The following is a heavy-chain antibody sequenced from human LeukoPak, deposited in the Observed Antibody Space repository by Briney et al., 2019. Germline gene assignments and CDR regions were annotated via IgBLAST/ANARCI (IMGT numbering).Heavy chain of an antibody. J-gene: IGHJ6*02. CDR2: IYYSGST. D-gene: IGHD1-20*01. Sequence: SETLSLTCTVSGGSISSYYWSWIRQPPGKGLGWIGYIYYSGSTNYNPSLKSRVTISVDTSKNQFSLKLSSVTAADTAVYYCARDLITGPPYYYYGMDVWGQGTTVTVSS. V-gene: IGHV4-59*01. CDR1: GGSISSYY. CDR3: ARDLITGPPYYYYGMDV.